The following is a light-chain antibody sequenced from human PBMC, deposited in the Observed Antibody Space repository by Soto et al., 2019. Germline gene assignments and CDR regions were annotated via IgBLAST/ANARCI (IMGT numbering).Light chain of an antibody. CDR2: AAS. CDR1: QSISSSS. J-gene: IGKJ2*01. CDR3: QQYGSSSYT. Sequence: EIVLTQSPGTLSLSPGERATLSCRAGQSISSSSLAWYQQQPGQAPRLLIYAASRRATGIPDRFSGSGSGTDFTLTISRLEPEDFAVYYCQQYGSSSYTFGQGTQLEIK. V-gene: IGKV3-20*01.